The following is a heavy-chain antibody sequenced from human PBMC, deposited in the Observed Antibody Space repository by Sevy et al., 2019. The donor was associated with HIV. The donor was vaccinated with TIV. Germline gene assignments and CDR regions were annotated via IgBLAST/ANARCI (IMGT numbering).Heavy chain of an antibody. J-gene: IGHJ4*02. Sequence: GGSLRLSCAASGFIFRSYVMSWVRQAPGKGLEWVSNISGSGGSTYYADSVKGRFTISRDNSNNALFLEMNSLRADDTAVDYCVGIVTAGRDYWGQGTLVTVSS. CDR2: ISGSGGST. D-gene: IGHD6-13*01. CDR1: GFIFRSYV. V-gene: IGHV3-23*01. CDR3: VGIVTAGRDY.